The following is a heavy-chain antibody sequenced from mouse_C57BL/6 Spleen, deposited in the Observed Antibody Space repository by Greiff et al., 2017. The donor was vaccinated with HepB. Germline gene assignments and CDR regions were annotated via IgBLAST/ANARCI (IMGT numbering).Heavy chain of an antibody. V-gene: IGHV1-80*01. CDR1: GYAFSSYW. CDR2: IYPGDGDT. CDR3: ARENLGRLDY. Sequence: QVQLKESGAELVKPGASVKISCKASGYAFSSYWMNWVKQRPGKGLEWIGQIYPGDGDTNYNGKFKGKATLTADKSSSTAYMQLSSLTSEDSAVYCGARENLGRLDYWGQGTTLTVSS. D-gene: IGHD4-1*01. J-gene: IGHJ2*01.